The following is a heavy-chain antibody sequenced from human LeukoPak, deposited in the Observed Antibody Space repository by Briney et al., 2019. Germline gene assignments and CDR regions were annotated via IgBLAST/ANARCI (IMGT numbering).Heavy chain of an antibody. V-gene: IGHV5-51*01. Sequence: GESLKISCKGSGYSFTSCWIGWVRQMPGKGLEWMGIIYPDDSDTRYSPSFEGQVIISVDKSISTAYLQWSSLKASDTATYYCARHGHCTNGVCYSNYCYYMDVWGKGTTVTVSS. J-gene: IGHJ6*03. CDR2: IYPDDSDT. D-gene: IGHD2-8*01. CDR1: GYSFTSCW. CDR3: ARHGHCTNGVCYSNYCYYMDV.